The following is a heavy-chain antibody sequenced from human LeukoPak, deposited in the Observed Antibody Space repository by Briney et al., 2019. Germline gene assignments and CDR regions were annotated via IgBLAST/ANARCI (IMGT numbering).Heavy chain of an antibody. Sequence: SETLSLTCTVSGDSISSSNYYWGWIRQPPGKGLEWIGTIYYSGNTYYNPSLKSRVTISVDTSKNQFSLKLSSVAAADTAVYYCARSGFGATNIYSYFDYWGQGALVTVSS. J-gene: IGHJ4*02. CDR1: GDSISSSNYY. CDR3: ARSGFGATNIYSYFDY. V-gene: IGHV4-39*07. CDR2: IYYSGNT. D-gene: IGHD1-26*01.